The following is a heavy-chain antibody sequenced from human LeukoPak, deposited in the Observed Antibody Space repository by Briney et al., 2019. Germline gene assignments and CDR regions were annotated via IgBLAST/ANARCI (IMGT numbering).Heavy chain of an antibody. V-gene: IGHV4-59*01. CDR2: IYYSGST. Sequence: SETLSLTCTVSGGSISSYYWSWIRQPPGKGLEWIGYIYYSGSTNYNPSLKGRVTISVDTSKNQFSLKLSSVTAADTAVYYCARVRGGFDYWGQGTLVTVSS. CDR1: GGSISSYY. D-gene: IGHD3-10*01. J-gene: IGHJ4*02. CDR3: ARVRGGFDY.